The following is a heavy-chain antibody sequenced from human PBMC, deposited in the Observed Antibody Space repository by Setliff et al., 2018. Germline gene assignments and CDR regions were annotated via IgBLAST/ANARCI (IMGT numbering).Heavy chain of an antibody. D-gene: IGHD6-13*01. J-gene: IGHJ1*01. CDR2: INWSGDST. Sequence: LRLSCAASGFTFDDYGVAWVHQAPGKGLEWVSGINWSGDSTGYADSVKGRFTISRDNTNNSLYLQMNNLRVEDTAFYYWARGGVAATAPNGLWGQGTLVTVSS. V-gene: IGHV3-20*04. CDR1: GFTFDDYG. CDR3: ARGGVAATAPNGL.